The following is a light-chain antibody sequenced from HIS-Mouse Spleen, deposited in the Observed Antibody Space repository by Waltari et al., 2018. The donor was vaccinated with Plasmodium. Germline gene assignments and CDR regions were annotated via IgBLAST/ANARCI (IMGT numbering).Light chain of an antibody. J-gene: IGLJ1*01. Sequence: QSALTQPRPVSGSPGQSVTISCTGTSSDVGGYNYVSWYQQHPGKAPKLLIYDVSKRPSGVPDRCSGSKSGKTASLTISGLQAEDEADYYCCSYAGSYTDVFGAGTKVTVL. CDR3: CSYAGSYTDV. V-gene: IGLV2-11*02. CDR2: DVS. CDR1: SSDVGGYNY.